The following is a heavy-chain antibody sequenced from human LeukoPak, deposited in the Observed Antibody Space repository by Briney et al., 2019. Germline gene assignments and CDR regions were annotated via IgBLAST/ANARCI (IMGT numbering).Heavy chain of an antibody. CDR3: ARDVAYSAFDY. J-gene: IGHJ4*02. CDR2: IRPDGSEG. D-gene: IGHD2-21*01. Sequence: GGSLRLSCTTSGITFSNSWMLWVRQAPGKGLEWVATIRPDGSEGYYADSVRGRFTISRDNSKNSFYLQMSSLRAEDTGVFYCARDVAYSAFDYWGQGTLVTVSS. V-gene: IGHV3-7*01. CDR1: GITFSNSW.